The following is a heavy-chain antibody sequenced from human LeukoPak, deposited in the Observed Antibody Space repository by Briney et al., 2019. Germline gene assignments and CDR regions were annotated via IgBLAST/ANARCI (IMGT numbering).Heavy chain of an antibody. V-gene: IGHV3-23*01. CDR1: GLTFSDYA. CDR3: ARVFLERLTSGYFDN. Sequence: GGSLRLSCGASGLTFSDYAMSWVGPAPGKGLEGVSGINDNGSTRFYAASVKGRFNISRDNPKNTVYLQMTSLRNDDTAVYYCARVFLERLTSGYFDNWGQGNLVTVSP. J-gene: IGHJ4*02. D-gene: IGHD3-3*01. CDR2: INDNGSTR.